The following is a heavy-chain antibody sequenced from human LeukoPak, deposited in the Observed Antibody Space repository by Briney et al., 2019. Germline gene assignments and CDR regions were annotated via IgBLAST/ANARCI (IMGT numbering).Heavy chain of an antibody. CDR1: GFTFSSYS. CDR3: AKDSYYCSGGSCSYGFDY. Sequence: GGSLRLSCAASGFTFSSYSMNWVRQAPGKGLEWVSSISSSSSYIYYADSVKGRFTISRDNSKNTLYLQMNSLRAEDTAVYYCAKDSYYCSGGSCSYGFDYWGQGTLVTVSS. V-gene: IGHV3-21*01. CDR2: ISSSSSYI. D-gene: IGHD2-15*01. J-gene: IGHJ4*02.